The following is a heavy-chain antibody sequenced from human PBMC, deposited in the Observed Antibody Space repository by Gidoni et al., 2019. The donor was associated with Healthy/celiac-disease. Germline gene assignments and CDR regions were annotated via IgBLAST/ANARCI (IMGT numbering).Heavy chain of an antibody. V-gene: IGHV2-5*02. Sequence: QITLKESGPTLVKPTQTLTLTCTFSGFSLSTSGVGVGWIRQPPGKALEWLALIYWDDDKRYSPSLKSRLTITKDTSKNQVVLTMTNMDPVDTATYYCARPILTGSRHLGWFDPWGQGTLVTVSS. CDR1: GFSLSTSGVG. J-gene: IGHJ5*02. CDR3: ARPILTGSRHLGWFDP. CDR2: IYWDDDK. D-gene: IGHD3-9*01.